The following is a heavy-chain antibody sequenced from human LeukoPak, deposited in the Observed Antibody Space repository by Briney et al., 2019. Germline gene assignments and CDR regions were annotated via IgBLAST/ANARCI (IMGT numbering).Heavy chain of an antibody. CDR3: ARRTDYWFDP. D-gene: IGHD3/OR15-3a*01. CDR2: IYPGDFDI. V-gene: IGHV5-51*01. CDR1: GYSFTTYW. Sequence: GESLKISCKASGYSFTTYWIGWVRQMPGKGLEWMGIIYPGDFDIRYSPSFQGQVTISADKSISTAYLQWSSLKASDTAMYYCARRTDYWFDPWGQGTLVTVSA. J-gene: IGHJ5*02.